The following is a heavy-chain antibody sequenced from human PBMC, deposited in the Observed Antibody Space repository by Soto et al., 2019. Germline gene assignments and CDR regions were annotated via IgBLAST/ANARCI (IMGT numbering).Heavy chain of an antibody. D-gene: IGHD6-19*01. CDR1: GGSISSYY. CDR2: IYYSGGT. Sequence: SETLSLTCTVSGGSISSYYWSWIRQPPGKGLEWIGYIYYSGGTNYNPSLKSRVTISVDTSKNQFSLKLTSVTAADTAVYYCARGLRYSSGWIDDFDIWGQGTMVTVSS. V-gene: IGHV4-59*01. CDR3: ARGLRYSSGWIDDFDI. J-gene: IGHJ3*02.